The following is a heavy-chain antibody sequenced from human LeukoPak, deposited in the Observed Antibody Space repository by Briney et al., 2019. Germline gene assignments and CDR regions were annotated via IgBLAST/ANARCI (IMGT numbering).Heavy chain of an antibody. D-gene: IGHD6-19*01. CDR3: ARGRGWTYDS. CDR1: GFTFTNDF. J-gene: IGHJ4*02. CDR2: MKVDGSDI. Sequence: GGSLRLSCAASGFTFTNDFMTWVRQAPGKGLEWVANMKVDGSDIHYVDSVKGRFTISSDNARNSLHLQMDTLRVADTAVYYCARGRGWTYDSWGRGTLVTVSS. V-gene: IGHV3-7*04.